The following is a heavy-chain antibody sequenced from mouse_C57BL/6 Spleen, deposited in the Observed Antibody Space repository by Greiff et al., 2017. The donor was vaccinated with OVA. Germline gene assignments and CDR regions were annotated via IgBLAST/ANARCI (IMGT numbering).Heavy chain of an antibody. V-gene: IGHV1-64*01. D-gene: IGHD3-2*02. CDR1: GYTFTSYW. Sequence: VQLQQPGAELVKPGASVKLSRKASGYTFTSYWMHWVKQRPGQGLEWIGMIHPNSGSTNYNEKLKSKATLTVDKSSSTAYMQLSSLTSEDSAVYYCARRTAQATWFAYWGQGTLVTVSA. CDR2: IHPNSGST. CDR3: ARRTAQATWFAY. J-gene: IGHJ3*01.